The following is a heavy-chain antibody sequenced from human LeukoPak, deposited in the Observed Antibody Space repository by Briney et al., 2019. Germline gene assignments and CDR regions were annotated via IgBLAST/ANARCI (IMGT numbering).Heavy chain of an antibody. CDR1: GGSFSGYY. CDR2: INHSGST. Sequence: PSETLSLTCAVYGGSFSGYYWSWIRQPPGKGLEWIGEINHSGSTNYNPSLKSRVTISVDTSKNQFSLKLSSVTAADTAVYCCAVLWDYWGQGTLVTVSS. D-gene: IGHD2-15*01. CDR3: AVLWDY. V-gene: IGHV4-34*01. J-gene: IGHJ4*02.